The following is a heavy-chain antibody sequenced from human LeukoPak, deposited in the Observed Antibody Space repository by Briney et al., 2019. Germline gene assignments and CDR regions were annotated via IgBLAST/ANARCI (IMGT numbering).Heavy chain of an antibody. CDR1: EFTFRSYA. J-gene: IGHJ6*02. V-gene: IGHV3-23*01. CDR3: AKYLTAKGPPYALEV. D-gene: IGHD1-14*01. Sequence: GGSLRLSCAASEFTFRSYAMQWVRQAPGKGLEWVSGISGSGDSTYYADSVKGRFTISRDNSKNTLYLQMNSLRVEDAAVYYCAKYLTAKGPPYALEVRGQGTTVTVSS. CDR2: ISGSGDST.